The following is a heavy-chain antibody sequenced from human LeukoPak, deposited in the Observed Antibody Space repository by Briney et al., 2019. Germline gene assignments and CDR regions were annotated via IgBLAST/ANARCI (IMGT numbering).Heavy chain of an antibody. D-gene: IGHD2-8*01. CDR3: AKASGTNGYFPLPIDF. J-gene: IGHJ4*02. CDR1: GFSFSSYA. Sequence: GGSLRLSCAASGFSFSSYAMTWVRQAPGKGLECVSAITAGGDTTYYTDSVKGRFSISRDNSRNTLYLQLKNLRADDTALCYCAKASGTNGYFPLPIDFWGRGTLVTVSS. CDR2: ITAGGDTT. V-gene: IGHV3-23*01.